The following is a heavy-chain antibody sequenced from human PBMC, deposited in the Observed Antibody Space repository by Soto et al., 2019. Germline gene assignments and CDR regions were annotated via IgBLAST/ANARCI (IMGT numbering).Heavy chain of an antibody. CDR1: GASVSGSSYY. J-gene: IGHJ6*04. CDR2: VYYSGSA. V-gene: IGHV4-39*02. Sequence: LSLTCTVSGASVSGSSYYWGWIRQPPGKGLHWIGSVYYSGSAYYNPSLKSRVTISVDTSKNHFSLKLSSLTAADTAVYYCASGNFYYYFGVDVWGKGTTVTVS. CDR3: ASGNFYYYFGVDV. D-gene: IGHD1-1*01.